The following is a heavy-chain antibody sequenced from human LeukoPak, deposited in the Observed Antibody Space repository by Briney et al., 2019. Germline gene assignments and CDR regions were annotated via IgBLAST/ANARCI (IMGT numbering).Heavy chain of an antibody. CDR1: GFTFSHYA. CDR2: ITDNGINT. D-gene: IGHD2-15*01. J-gene: IGHJ4*02. V-gene: IGHV3-23*01. CDR3: ARAPYPSCNDASCYPLDY. Sequence: GGSLRLSCAASGFTFSHYAMTWVRQGPGERLEWVSSITDNGINTYYIDSVKGRFTMSRDNSKDTLYLQMSSLRADASALYYCARAPYPSCNDASCYPLDYWGQGTLVTVSS.